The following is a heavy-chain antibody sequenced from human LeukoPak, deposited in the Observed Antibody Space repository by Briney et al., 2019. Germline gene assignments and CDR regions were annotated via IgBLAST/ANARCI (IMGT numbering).Heavy chain of an antibody. J-gene: IGHJ4*02. Sequence: SDPLSLPCSLWVHSLHPYYALCMRHPSGGAGVFVRRSIFSGRGYYTPSLKGRVTISVYSPRHQFPLELPSVTAADAAVYYCARDRQHSYGSDLDHWGQGILVTVSS. V-gene: IGHV4-4*07. CDR3: ARDRQHSYGSDLDH. CDR1: VHSLHPYY. D-gene: IGHD5-18*01. CDR2: SIFSGRG.